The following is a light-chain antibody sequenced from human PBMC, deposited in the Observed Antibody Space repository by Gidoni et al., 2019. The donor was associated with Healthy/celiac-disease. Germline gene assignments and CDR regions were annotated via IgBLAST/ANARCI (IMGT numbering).Light chain of an antibody. Sequence: DIQMTQSPSSLSASVGDRVTITCRASQIISSYLNCYQQKPGKAPKLLIYAASSLQSGVSSRFSGRGSGTGFTRTIISLQPEDFATYYCQQSYSTPSITFGQGTRLEIK. CDR2: AAS. V-gene: IGKV1-39*01. CDR1: QIISSY. J-gene: IGKJ5*01. CDR3: QQSYSTPSIT.